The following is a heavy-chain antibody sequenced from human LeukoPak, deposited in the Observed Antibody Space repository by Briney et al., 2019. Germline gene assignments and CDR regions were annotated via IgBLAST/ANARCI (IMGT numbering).Heavy chain of an antibody. Sequence: SETLSLTCAVYGGSFSGYYWTWIRQPPGKGLEWIGEMNHSGSTYYNPSLKSRVTISVDTSKNQFSLKLSSVTAADTAVYYCARHPDDFDYWGQGTLVTVSS. J-gene: IGHJ4*02. CDR3: ARHPDDFDY. CDR2: MNHSGST. CDR1: GGSFSGYY. V-gene: IGHV4-34*01.